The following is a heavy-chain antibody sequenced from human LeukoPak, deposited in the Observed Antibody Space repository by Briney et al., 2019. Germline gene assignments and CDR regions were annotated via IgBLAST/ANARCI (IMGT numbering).Heavy chain of an antibody. CDR2: ISAYNGNT. D-gene: IGHD1-1*01. CDR3: ARVFTGTTRNWFDP. V-gene: IGHV1-18*01. Sequence: WASVKVSCKASGYTFTSYGISWVRQAPGQELEWMGWISAYNGNTNYAQKLQGRVTMTTDTSTSTAYMELRSLRFDDTAVYYCARVFTGTTRNWFDPWGQGTLVTVSS. CDR1: GYTFTSYG. J-gene: IGHJ5*02.